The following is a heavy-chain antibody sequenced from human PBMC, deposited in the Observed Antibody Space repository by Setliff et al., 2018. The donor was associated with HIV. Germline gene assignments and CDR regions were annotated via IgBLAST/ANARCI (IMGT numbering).Heavy chain of an antibody. CDR3: AREDYYYGMDV. CDR1: GGSISSGDYY. J-gene: IGHJ6*02. Sequence: SETLSLTCTVSGGSISSGDYYWTWIRQPPGKGLEWIGRIYTSGSTNYNPSLKSRVTISVGTSKNQFSLKLSSVTAADTAVYYCAREDYYYGMDVWGQGTTVTVSS. CDR2: IYTSGST. V-gene: IGHV4-61*02.